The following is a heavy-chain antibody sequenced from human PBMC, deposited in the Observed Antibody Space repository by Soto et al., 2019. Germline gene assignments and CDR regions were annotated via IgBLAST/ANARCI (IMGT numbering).Heavy chain of an antibody. Sequence: PGGSLRLSCAASGFTFSSYSMNWVRQAPGKGLEWVSSISSSSSYIYYADSVKGRFTISRDNAKNSLYLQMNSLRAEDTAVYYCARDLSGSSASPPFQHCVQASRFTVSS. J-gene: IGHJ4*02. V-gene: IGHV3-21*01. CDR2: ISSSSSYI. CDR1: GFTFSSYS. CDR3: ARDLSGSSASPPFQH. D-gene: IGHD6-6*01.